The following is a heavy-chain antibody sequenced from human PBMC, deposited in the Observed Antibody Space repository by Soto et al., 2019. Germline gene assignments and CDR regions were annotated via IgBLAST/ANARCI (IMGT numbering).Heavy chain of an antibody. D-gene: IGHD5-18*01. J-gene: IGHJ6*03. CDR2: ISYDGSNK. V-gene: IGHV3-30*18. CDR3: AKDVGGYSYGTYYYYYYMDV. Sequence: QVQLVESGGGVVQPGRSLRLSCAASGFTFSSYGMHWVRQAPGKGLEWVAVISYDGSNKYYADSVKGRFTISRDNSKNTLYLQMNSLRAEDTAVYYCAKDVGGYSYGTYYYYYYMDVWGKGTTVTVSS. CDR1: GFTFSSYG.